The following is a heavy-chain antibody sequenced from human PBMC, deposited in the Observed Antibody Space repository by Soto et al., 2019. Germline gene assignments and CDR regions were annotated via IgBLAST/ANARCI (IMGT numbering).Heavy chain of an antibody. CDR2: IIPISGTA. CDR1: GGTFSNYA. D-gene: IGHD2-2*01. Sequence: QVQLVQSGAEVKKPGSSVKVSCKASGGTFSNYAISWVRQAPGQGLEWMGGIIPISGTANYAQKFQGRVTITAGESTSTAYMALSRLRSEDTAVYYCARSQGSSTSLEIYYYYYYGMDVWGQGTTVTVSS. V-gene: IGHV1-69*01. J-gene: IGHJ6*02. CDR3: ARSQGSSTSLEIYYYYYYGMDV.